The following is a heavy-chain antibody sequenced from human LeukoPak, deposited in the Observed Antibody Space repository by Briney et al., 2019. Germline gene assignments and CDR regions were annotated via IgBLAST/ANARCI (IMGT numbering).Heavy chain of an antibody. D-gene: IGHD1-1*01. V-gene: IGHV3-48*01. Sequence: GGSLRLSCAASGFTFSSYSMNWVRQAPGKGLEWVSYISSSSSTIYYADSVKGRFTISRDNAKNSLYLQMNSLRAEDTAVYYCARDERDDAFDIWGQGTMVTVSS. CDR1: GFTFSSYS. J-gene: IGHJ3*02. CDR3: ARDERDDAFDI. CDR2: ISSSSSTI.